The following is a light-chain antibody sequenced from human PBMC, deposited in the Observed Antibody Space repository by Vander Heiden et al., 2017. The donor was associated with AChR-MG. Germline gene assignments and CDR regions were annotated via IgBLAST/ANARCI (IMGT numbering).Light chain of an antibody. V-gene: IGKV3-15*01. CDR1: QSVSSK. CDR2: SAS. CDR3: QQDDYWPLT. Sequence: EILMTQSPASLSVSPGERATLSCRGSQSVSSKLGWYQQKPGQAPRLLIYSASTRATGIPARFSGSGSGTEFTLTISSLQSEDFAVYYCQQDDYWPLTFGGGTKVEI. J-gene: IGKJ4*01.